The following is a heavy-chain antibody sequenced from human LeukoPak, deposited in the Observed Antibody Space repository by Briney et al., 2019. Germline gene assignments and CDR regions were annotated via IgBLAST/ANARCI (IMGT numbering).Heavy chain of an antibody. CDR1: GFTFSSYS. CDR3: ARDPALCSSTPGPFDY. CDR2: ISSSRSYI. Sequence: GGSLRLSCAASGFTFSSYSMNWVRQAPGKGLEWVSSISSSRSYIYYADSVKGRFTISRDNAKNSLYLQMNSMRAEDTAVYYCARDPALCSSTPGPFDYWGQGTLVTVSS. V-gene: IGHV3-21*01. J-gene: IGHJ4*02. D-gene: IGHD6-13*01.